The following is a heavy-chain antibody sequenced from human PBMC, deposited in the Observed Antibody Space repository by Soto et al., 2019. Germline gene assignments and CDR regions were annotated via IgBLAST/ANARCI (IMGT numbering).Heavy chain of an antibody. Sequence: GGSLRLSCAASGFTFSSYEMNWIRQAPGKGPEWVSYISSSGTTIYYTDSVKGRFTISRDNAKNSLYLQMNSLRVEDTAVYYCARIVMRFTATTWYLALWGRGTLVTVSS. CDR1: GFTFSSYE. D-gene: IGHD4-17*01. CDR3: ARIVMRFTATTWYLAL. CDR2: ISSSGTTI. J-gene: IGHJ2*01. V-gene: IGHV3-48*03.